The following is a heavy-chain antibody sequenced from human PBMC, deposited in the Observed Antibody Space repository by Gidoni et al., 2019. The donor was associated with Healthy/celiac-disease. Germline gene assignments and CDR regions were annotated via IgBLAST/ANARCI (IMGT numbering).Heavy chain of an antibody. Sequence: EVQLVESGGGLVQPGGSVRLPCAASGITFSSHSMQWVRQAPGKGLELFSSISSSSCAISYADSVKFLFTISRDNAKNSLYLQMNSLRAEDSAVYYCASDHALVGAGLCWFDPWGQGTLVTVSS. CDR1: GITFSSHS. J-gene: IGHJ5*02. D-gene: IGHD1-26*01. CDR2: ISSSSCAI. V-gene: IGHV3-21*01. CDR3: ASDHALVGAGLCWFDP.